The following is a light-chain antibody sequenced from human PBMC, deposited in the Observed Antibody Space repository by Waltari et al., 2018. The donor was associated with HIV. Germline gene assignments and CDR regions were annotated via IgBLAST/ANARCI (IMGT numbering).Light chain of an antibody. CDR3: QQYNNWPET. J-gene: IGKJ3*01. V-gene: IGKV3-15*01. Sequence: EIVMTQSPATLSVSPGEGATLSCRPSQSVSSSLAWYQQKPGQAPRLLISGASTRATGIPARFSGSGSGTEFTLTISSLQSEDFAVYYCQQYNNWPETFGPGTKVDIK. CDR1: QSVSSS. CDR2: GAS.